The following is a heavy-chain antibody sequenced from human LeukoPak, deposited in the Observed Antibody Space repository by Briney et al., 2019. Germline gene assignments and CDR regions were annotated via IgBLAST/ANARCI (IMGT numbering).Heavy chain of an antibody. CDR3: ARQGYGTHPYYGMDV. V-gene: IGHV3-11*01. Sequence: PGGSLRLSCATSGFTFSDYYMSWIRQAPGKGLEWVSYISSSGSTIYYADSVKGRFTISRDNAKNSLYLQMNSLKAEDTAVYYCARQGYGTHPYYGMDVWGQGTTVTVSS. CDR2: ISSSGSTI. D-gene: IGHD5-18*01. CDR1: GFTFSDYY. J-gene: IGHJ6*02.